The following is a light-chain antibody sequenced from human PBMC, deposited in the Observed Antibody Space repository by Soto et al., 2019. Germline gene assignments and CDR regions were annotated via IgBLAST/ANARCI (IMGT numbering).Light chain of an antibody. CDR1: QSVSNNY. Sequence: ESVLTQSPGTLSLSPGERATLSCRASQSVSNNYLAWYQQKPGQAPRLLIYGACDRATGIPDRFSGSGSGTDFTLTISRLEPEDFAVSYCQQYGSSGTFGQGTKVEIK. CDR2: GAC. V-gene: IGKV3-20*01. CDR3: QQYGSSGT. J-gene: IGKJ1*01.